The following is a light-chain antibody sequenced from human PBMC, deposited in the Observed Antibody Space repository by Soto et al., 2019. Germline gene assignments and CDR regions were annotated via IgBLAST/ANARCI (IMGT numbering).Light chain of an antibody. Sequence: DLQLTQSPSFLSASVGDRVTITCRASQGISSYLAWYQQKPGKAPKLLIYAASTLQSGVPSRFSGSGSGTEFTLTISSLQPEDFATYYCQQLNSYPPLFTFGPGTKVDIK. V-gene: IGKV1-9*01. CDR2: AAS. J-gene: IGKJ3*01. CDR3: QQLNSYPPLFT. CDR1: QGISSY.